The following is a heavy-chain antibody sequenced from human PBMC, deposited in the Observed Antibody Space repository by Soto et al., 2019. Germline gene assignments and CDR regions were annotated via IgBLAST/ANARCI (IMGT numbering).Heavy chain of an antibody. Sequence: WETLSLTCTVSGYSINSYFWTWIRQSPGKGLQWIGYIHYSGNTNYNPSLKSRVTMSLDTSKSQFSLRLTSLTAADTAVYYCARMNQLAPKRNAFDIWGQGTLVTVS. CDR1: GYSINSYF. CDR3: ARMNQLAPKRNAFDI. CDR2: IHYSGNT. J-gene: IGHJ3*02. D-gene: IGHD1-1*01. V-gene: IGHV4-59*01.